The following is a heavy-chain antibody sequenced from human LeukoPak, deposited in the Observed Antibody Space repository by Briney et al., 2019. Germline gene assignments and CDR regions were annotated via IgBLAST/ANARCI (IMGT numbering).Heavy chain of an antibody. Sequence: GASVKVSCKASGYTFTGYYMHWVRQAPGRGLEWMGWISPNSGGTNYAQKFQGRVTMTRDTSISTAYMELSRLRSDDTAVYYCARSSHSRIAAAGSDYYGMDVWGQGTTVTVSS. D-gene: IGHD6-13*01. J-gene: IGHJ6*02. CDR3: ARSSHSRIAAAGSDYYGMDV. CDR1: GYTFTGYY. CDR2: ISPNSGGT. V-gene: IGHV1-2*02.